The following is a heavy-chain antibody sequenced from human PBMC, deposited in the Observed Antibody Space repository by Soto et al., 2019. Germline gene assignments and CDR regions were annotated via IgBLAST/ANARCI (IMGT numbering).Heavy chain of an antibody. J-gene: IGHJ6*03. CDR1: GGSISSYY. V-gene: IGHV4-59*08. CDR2: IYYSGST. CDR3: ARLEAYYMDV. Sequence: QVQLQESGPGLVKPSETLSLTCTVSGGSISSYYWSWIRQPPGKGLEWIGYIYYSGSTNYNPSLKSRVTLSVDTSKNQFSLKLSSVTAADTAVYYCARLEAYYMDVWGKGTTVTVSS.